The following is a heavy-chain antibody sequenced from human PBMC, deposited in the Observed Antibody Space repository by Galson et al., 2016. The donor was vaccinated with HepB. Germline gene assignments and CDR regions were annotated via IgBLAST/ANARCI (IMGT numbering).Heavy chain of an antibody. CDR3: ARDQHTSGWHPYYFDR. J-gene: IGHJ4*02. Sequence: SLRLSCAASGFGFSGSSMHWVRQASGKGLEWLGRIRSRNNGYATDYAASVRGRFTISRDNSKNTLYLQMNSLRAEDTALYYCARDQHTSGWHPYYFDRWGQGTLVTVSS. CDR2: IRSRNNGYAT. CDR1: GFGFSGSS. V-gene: IGHV3-73*01. D-gene: IGHD6-19*01.